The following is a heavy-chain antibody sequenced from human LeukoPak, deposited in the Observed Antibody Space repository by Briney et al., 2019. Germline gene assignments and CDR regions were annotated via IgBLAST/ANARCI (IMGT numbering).Heavy chain of an antibody. D-gene: IGHD2-2*01. CDR1: GGTFSSYA. J-gene: IGHJ6*03. CDR2: IIPIFGTA. CDR3: ASKHIVVVPAAIHRDNYYYYYMDV. Sequence: GASVKVSCKASGGTFSSYAISWVRQAPGQGLEWMGGIIPIFGTANYAQKFQGRVTITADESTSTAYMELSSLRSEDTAVYYCASKHIVVVPAAIHRDNYYYYYMDVWGKGTTVTISS. V-gene: IGHV1-69*13.